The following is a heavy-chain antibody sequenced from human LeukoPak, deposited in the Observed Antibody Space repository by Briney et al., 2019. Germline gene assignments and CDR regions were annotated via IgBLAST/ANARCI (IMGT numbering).Heavy chain of an antibody. CDR3: ARGQRVRGVIWYYFDY. D-gene: IGHD3-10*01. Sequence: GASVKVSCKASGYTFTSYDINWVRQATGQGLEWMGWMNPNGGNTGYAQKFQGRVTMTRNTSISTAYMELSSLRSEDTAVYYCARGQRVRGVIWYYFDYWGQGTLVTVSS. CDR1: GYTFTSYD. J-gene: IGHJ4*02. V-gene: IGHV1-8*01. CDR2: MNPNGGNT.